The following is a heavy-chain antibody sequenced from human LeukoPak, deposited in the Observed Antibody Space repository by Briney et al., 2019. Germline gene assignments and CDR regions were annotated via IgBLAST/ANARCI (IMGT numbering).Heavy chain of an antibody. Sequence: SETLSLTCTVSGGSISSSCYYWGWIRQPPGKGLEWIGSIYYSGSTYYTPSLKSRVTISVDTSKNQFSLKLSSVSAADTAVYYCARRGVGATSVFDYWGQGTLVTVSS. D-gene: IGHD1-26*01. J-gene: IGHJ4*02. CDR2: IYYSGST. CDR3: ARRGVGATSVFDY. V-gene: IGHV4-39*01. CDR1: GGSISSSCYY.